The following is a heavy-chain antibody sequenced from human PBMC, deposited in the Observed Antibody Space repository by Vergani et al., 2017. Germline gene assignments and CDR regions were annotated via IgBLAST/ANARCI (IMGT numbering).Heavy chain of an antibody. CDR3: TTDRVTMVRGISPRDY. J-gene: IGHJ4*02. D-gene: IGHD3-10*01. CDR1: GFTFSSYV. V-gene: IGHV3-33*01. Sequence: QVQLVESGGGVVQPGRSLRLSCAASGFTFSSYVMHWVRQAPGKGLEWVAVIWYDGSNKYYADSVKGRFTISRDNSKNTLYLQMNSLRAEDTAVYYCTTDRVTMVRGISPRDYWGQGTLVTVSS. CDR2: IWYDGSNK.